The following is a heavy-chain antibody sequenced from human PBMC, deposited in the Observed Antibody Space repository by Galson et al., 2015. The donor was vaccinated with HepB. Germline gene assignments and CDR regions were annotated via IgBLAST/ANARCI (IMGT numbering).Heavy chain of an antibody. D-gene: IGHD5-18*01. CDR3: ARYNRYSYGNYYYGMDV. V-gene: IGHV1-69*04. CDR1: GGTFSSYA. Sequence: SCKASGGTFSSYAISWVRQAPGQGLEWMGRIIPILGIANYAQKFQGRVTITADKSTSTAYMELSSLRSEDTAVYYCARYNRYSYGNYYYGMDVWGQGTTVTVSS. J-gene: IGHJ6*02. CDR2: IIPILGIA.